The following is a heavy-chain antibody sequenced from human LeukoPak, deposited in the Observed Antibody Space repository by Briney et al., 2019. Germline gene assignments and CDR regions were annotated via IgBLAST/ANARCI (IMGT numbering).Heavy chain of an antibody. D-gene: IGHD3-10*01. Sequence: SETLSLTCTVSGGSISSGNYYWSWIRQPAGKGLEWIGRIYTTGSINYNPSLKSRVTISVDTSKNQFSLKLSSVTAADTAVYYCARDPGSGPQGYFDYWGQGTLVTVSS. V-gene: IGHV4-61*02. CDR1: GGSISSGNYY. CDR2: IYTTGSI. CDR3: ARDPGSGPQGYFDY. J-gene: IGHJ4*02.